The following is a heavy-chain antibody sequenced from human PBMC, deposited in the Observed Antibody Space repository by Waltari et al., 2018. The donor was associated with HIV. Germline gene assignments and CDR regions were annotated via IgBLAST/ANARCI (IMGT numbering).Heavy chain of an antibody. CDR3: VKEHQYSHSWYSYYGMDV. CDR2: ISGSGGST. J-gene: IGHJ6*02. Sequence: EVQVLESGGALVQPGGSLRLSCAAPGFTFRNYGLSWVRQAPGKVLEWVSTISGSGGSTYYADSVKGRFTVSRDNSKNTLYLQMNSLRAEDTAVYFCVKEHQYSHSWYSYYGMDVWGQGTTVTVSS. D-gene: IGHD6-13*01. CDR1: GFTFRNYG. V-gene: IGHV3-23*01.